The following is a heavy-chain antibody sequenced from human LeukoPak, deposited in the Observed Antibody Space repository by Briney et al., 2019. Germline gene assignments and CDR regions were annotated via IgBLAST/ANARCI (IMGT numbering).Heavy chain of an antibody. CDR1: GGSISSYY. CDR2: IYYSGST. V-gene: IGHV4-59*01. D-gene: IGHD2-15*01. CDR3: ARSTPPFYYFDY. J-gene: IGHJ4*02. Sequence: SETLSLTCTVSGGSISSYYWSWLRQPPGKGLEWIGYIYYSGSTNYNPSLKSRVTISVDTSKNQFSLKLSSVTAADTAVYYCARSTPPFYYFDYWGQGTLVTVSS.